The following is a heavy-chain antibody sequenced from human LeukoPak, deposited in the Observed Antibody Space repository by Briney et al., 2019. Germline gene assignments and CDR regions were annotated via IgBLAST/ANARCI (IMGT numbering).Heavy chain of an antibody. CDR3: ARGYGDSIHFDY. D-gene: IGHD4-17*01. J-gene: IGHJ4*02. V-gene: IGHV3-21*01. CDR1: GFTFSSYS. Sequence: GGSLRLSCAASGFTFSSYSMNWVRQAPGKGREWVSSISSSRSYIYYEDSVKGRFTISRDNAKKSLYMQMNSLRAEDTAVYYCARGYGDSIHFDYWGQGTLVTVSS. CDR2: ISSSRSYI.